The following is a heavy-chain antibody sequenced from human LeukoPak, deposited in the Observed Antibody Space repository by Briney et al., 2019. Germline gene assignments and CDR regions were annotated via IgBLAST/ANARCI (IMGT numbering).Heavy chain of an antibody. Sequence: SETLSPTCTVSGASISSYYWSWIRQPPGKGLEWIGYIYYSGSTNYNPSLKSRVIISVDTSKNQFSLKLSSVTAADTAVYYCARGANWFDPCGQGTLVTVSS. J-gene: IGHJ5*02. CDR3: ARGANWFDP. CDR2: IYYSGST. CDR1: GASISSYY. V-gene: IGHV4-59*01.